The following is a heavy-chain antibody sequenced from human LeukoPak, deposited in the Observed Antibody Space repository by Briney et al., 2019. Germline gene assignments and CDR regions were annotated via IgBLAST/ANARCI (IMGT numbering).Heavy chain of an antibody. D-gene: IGHD5-18*01. CDR2: INHSGST. J-gene: IGHJ4*02. V-gene: IGHV4-34*01. CDR1: GGSFSGYY. CDR3: ARRQLWHTRYYYFDY. Sequence: SETLSLTCAVYGGSFSGYYWSWIRQPPGKGLEWIGEINHSGSTNYNPSLKSRVTISVDTSKNQFSLKLSSVTAAGTAVYYCARRQLWHTRYYYFDYWGQGTLVTVSS.